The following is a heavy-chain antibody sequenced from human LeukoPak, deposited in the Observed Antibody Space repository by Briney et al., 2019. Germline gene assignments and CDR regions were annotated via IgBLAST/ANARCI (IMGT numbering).Heavy chain of an antibody. Sequence: SETLSLTCTVSGGSISSYFWSWIRQPPGKGLEWIGYIYYSGSTNYNPSLKSRFPISVDTSKNQFSLKLSSVTAADTAVYYCASARLGSGLEGAFDIWGQGTMVTVSS. CDR3: ASARLGSGLEGAFDI. CDR2: IYYSGST. D-gene: IGHD6-25*01. CDR1: GGSISSYF. J-gene: IGHJ3*02. V-gene: IGHV4-59*01.